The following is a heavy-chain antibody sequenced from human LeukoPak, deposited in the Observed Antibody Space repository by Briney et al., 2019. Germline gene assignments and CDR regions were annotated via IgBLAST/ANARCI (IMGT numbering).Heavy chain of an antibody. CDR2: ISGSGGST. J-gene: IGHJ5*02. Sequence: PGGSLRLSCAASGFTFSSYAMSWVRQAPGKGLDWVSAISGSGGSTYYADSVKGRFTISRDNSKNTLYLQMNSLRAEDTAVYYCAKLTTYRIAAAGTGFDPWGQGTLVTVSS. CDR3: AKLTTYRIAAAGTGFDP. V-gene: IGHV3-23*01. CDR1: GFTFSSYA. D-gene: IGHD6-13*01.